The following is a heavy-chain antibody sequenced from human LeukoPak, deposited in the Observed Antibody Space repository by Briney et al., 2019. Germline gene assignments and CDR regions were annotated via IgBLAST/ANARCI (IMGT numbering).Heavy chain of an antibody. CDR1: GFTFSTYP. J-gene: IGHJ3*02. D-gene: IGHD1-26*01. Sequence: PGGSLRLSCAASGFTFSTYPMHWVRQAPGKGLEWVAVMSFDGDSEYYSDSVRGRFTVSRDNAKSTLYLQMNSLRAEDTAVYYCARAGGTYYGIAFDIWGQGTMVTVSS. CDR3: ARAGGTYYGIAFDI. CDR2: MSFDGDSE. V-gene: IGHV3-30-3*01.